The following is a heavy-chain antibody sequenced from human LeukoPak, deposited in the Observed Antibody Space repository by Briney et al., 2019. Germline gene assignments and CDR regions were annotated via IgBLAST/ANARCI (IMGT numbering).Heavy chain of an antibody. CDR1: GFTFSSYS. CDR3: ARGTPPLYLRVGYYMDV. J-gene: IGHJ6*03. CDR2: ISSSSSYI. D-gene: IGHD2-2*02. V-gene: IGHV3-21*01. Sequence: GGSLRLSCAASGFTFSSYSMNWVRQAPGKGLEWDSSISSSSSYIYYADSVKGRFTISRDNAKNSLYLQMNSLRAEDTAVYYCARGTPPLYLRVGYYMDVWGKGTTVTVSS.